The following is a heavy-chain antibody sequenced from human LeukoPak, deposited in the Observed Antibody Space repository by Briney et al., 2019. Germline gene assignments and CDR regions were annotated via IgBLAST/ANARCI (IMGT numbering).Heavy chain of an antibody. D-gene: IGHD1-14*01. CDR3: AKDSRYYYVDY. V-gene: IGHV3-30*02. CDR2: IRYDGSKE. Sequence: GGSLRLSCAASGFTFSSYGMHWVRQAPGKGLEWVAFIRYDGSKEYYAVSVKGRFTISRDNSKNTLYLQMNSLKTEDTAVYYCAKDSRYYYVDYWGQGTLVTVSS. J-gene: IGHJ4*02. CDR1: GFTFSSYG.